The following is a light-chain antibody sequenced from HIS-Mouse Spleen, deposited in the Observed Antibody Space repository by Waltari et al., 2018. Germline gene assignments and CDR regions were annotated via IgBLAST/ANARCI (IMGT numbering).Light chain of an antibody. Sequence: QSALTQPASVSGSPGQSITIPCPGTSSAVGGYNYVPWYQQNPGKAPKLMIYELSNRPSGVSNRFSGSKSGNTASLTISGLQAEDEADYYCSSYTSSSTLVFGGGTKLTVL. CDR2: ELS. CDR3: SSYTSSSTLV. V-gene: IGLV2-14*01. CDR1: SSAVGGYNY. J-gene: IGLJ2*01.